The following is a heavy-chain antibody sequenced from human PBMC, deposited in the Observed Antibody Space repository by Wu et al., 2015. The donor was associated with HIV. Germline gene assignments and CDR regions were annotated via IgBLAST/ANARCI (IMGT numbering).Heavy chain of an antibody. CDR2: ISAYNGNT. V-gene: IGHV1-18*01. D-gene: IGHD3-9*01. CDR3: ARDHDILTGYGLTALMGAFDI. CDR1: GYTFTSYG. J-gene: IGHJ3*02. Sequence: QVQLVQSGAEVKKPGASVKVSCKASGYTFTSYGISWVRQAPGQGLEWMGWISAYNGNTNYAQKLQGRVTMTTDTSTSTAYMELRSLRSDDTAVYYCARDHDILTGYGLTALMGAFDIWGQGTMVTVSS.